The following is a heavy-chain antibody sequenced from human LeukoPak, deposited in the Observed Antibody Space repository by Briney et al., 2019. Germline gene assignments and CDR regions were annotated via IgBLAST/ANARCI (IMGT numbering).Heavy chain of an antibody. Sequence: GGSLRLSCAASGFTFSDYYMSWIRQAPGKGLEWVSYISSSSSYTNYADSVKGRFTISRDNSKNTLYLQMNSLRAEDTALYYCAKATYYYDNSGYYSYYYGMDVWGQGTTVTVSS. CDR3: AKATYYYDNSGYYSYYYGMDV. CDR1: GFTFSDYY. D-gene: IGHD3-22*01. CDR2: ISSSSSYT. V-gene: IGHV3-11*06. J-gene: IGHJ6*02.